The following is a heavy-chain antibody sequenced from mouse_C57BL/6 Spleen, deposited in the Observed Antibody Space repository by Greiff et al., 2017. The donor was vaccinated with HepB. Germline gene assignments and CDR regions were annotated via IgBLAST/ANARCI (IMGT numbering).Heavy chain of an antibody. V-gene: IGHV1-66*01. CDR3: ATDWDGY. CDR1: GYSFTSYY. CDR2: LYPGSGNT. Sequence: QVQLQQSGPELVKPGASVKISCKASGYSFTSYYIHWVKQRPGQGLEWIGWLYPGSGNTKYNEKFKGKATLTADTSSSTTYMQLSSLTSEDSAVYYCATDWDGYWGQGTTLTVSS. J-gene: IGHJ2*01. D-gene: IGHD4-1*01.